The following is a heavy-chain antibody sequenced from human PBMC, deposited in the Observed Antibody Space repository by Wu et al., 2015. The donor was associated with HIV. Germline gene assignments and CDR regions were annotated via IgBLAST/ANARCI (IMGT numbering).Heavy chain of an antibody. CDR1: GYTFIDYY. Sequence: QVQLLQSGPELKKPGASVMVSCKASGYTFIDYYIYWVRKTPGQGLEWMGWINPNRGGTNYAQNFEDRVTMTRDTSITTAYMELRSLRSDDTAVYYCARDKRGYDVLTGYYIYFDYWGQGTLVTVSS. D-gene: IGHD3-9*01. CDR3: ARDKRGYDVLTGYYIYFDY. CDR2: INPNRGGT. V-gene: IGHV1-2*02. J-gene: IGHJ4*02.